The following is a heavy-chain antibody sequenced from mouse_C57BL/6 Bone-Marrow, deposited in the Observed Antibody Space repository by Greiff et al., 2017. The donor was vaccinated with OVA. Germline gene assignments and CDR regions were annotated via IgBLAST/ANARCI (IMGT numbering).Heavy chain of an antibody. Sequence: DVKLVESGGGLVQSGRSLRLSCATSGFTFSDFYMEWVRQAPGKGLEWIAASRNKANDYTTEYSASVKGRFIVSRDTSQSILYLQMNALRAEDTAIYYCARDAPMVTGYAMDYWGQGTSVTVSS. J-gene: IGHJ4*01. D-gene: IGHD2-2*01. CDR3: ARDAPMVTGYAMDY. CDR2: SRNKANDYTT. CDR1: GFTFSDFY. V-gene: IGHV7-1*01.